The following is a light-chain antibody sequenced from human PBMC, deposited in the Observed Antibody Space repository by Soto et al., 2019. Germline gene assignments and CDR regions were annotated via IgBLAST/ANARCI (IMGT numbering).Light chain of an antibody. CDR3: MQLLHPPLT. V-gene: IGKV2-28*01. J-gene: IGKJ4*01. Sequence: DVVMTQSPLSLPVTPGEPASISCRSSQSLLHSNGYNYLAWFLQKAGQSPQLLIYLASSRASGVPDRFSVSGSGTDFTLEISSVEAEDVGIYYCMQLLHPPLTFGGGTKVDIK. CDR1: QSLLHSNGYNY. CDR2: LAS.